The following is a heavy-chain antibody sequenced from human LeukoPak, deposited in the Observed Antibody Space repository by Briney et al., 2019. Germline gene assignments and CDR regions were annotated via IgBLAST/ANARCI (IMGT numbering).Heavy chain of an antibody. CDR2: INHSGST. CDR3: ARGGIAVAGTKFDY. Sequence: SETLSLTCAVYGGSFSGCYWSWIRQPPGKGLEWIGEINHSGSTNYNPSLKSRVTISVDTSKNQFSLKLSSVTAADTAVYYCARGGIAVAGTKFDYWGQGTLVTVSS. J-gene: IGHJ4*02. V-gene: IGHV4-34*01. D-gene: IGHD6-19*01. CDR1: GGSFSGCY.